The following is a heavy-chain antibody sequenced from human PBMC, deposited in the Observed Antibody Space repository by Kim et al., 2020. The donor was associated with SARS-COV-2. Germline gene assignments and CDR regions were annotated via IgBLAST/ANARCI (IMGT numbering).Heavy chain of an antibody. CDR2: ISSSGGAI. V-gene: IGHV3-11*01. CDR1: GFTFSDYY. Sequence: GGSLRLSCAASGFTFSDYYMSWIRQAPGKGLEWVSYISSSGGAIYYADSVKGRFTISRDNAKNSLYLQMNSLRAEDTAVYYCARLITRSGKIFDYWGQGTLVTVSS. CDR3: ARLITRSGKIFDY. J-gene: IGHJ4*02. D-gene: IGHD3-16*01.